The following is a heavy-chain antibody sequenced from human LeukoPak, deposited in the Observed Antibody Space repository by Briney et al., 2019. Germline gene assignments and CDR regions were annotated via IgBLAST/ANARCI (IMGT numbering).Heavy chain of an antibody. V-gene: IGHV1-18*01. CDR1: GYTFTSYG. D-gene: IGHD2-2*01. CDR3: ARDQIVVVPDYYYYYYMDV. J-gene: IGHJ6*03. CDR2: ISAYNGNT. Sequence: ASVKVSCKVSGYTFTSYGISWVRQAPGQGLEWMGWISAYNGNTNYAQKLQGRVTMTTDTSTSTAYMELRSLRSDDTAVYYCARDQIVVVPDYYYYYYMDVWGKGTTVTVSS.